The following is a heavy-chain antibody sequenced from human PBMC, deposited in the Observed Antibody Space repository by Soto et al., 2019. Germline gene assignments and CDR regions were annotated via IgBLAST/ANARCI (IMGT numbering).Heavy chain of an antibody. CDR1: GFTFSSYG. Sequence: GGSLRLSCAESGFTFSSYGMHWVRQAPGKGLEWVAVIWYDGSNKYYADSEKGRFTISRDNSKNTLYLQMNSLRDEDTAVYYCARGARIVGATIDYWGQGTLVTVSS. J-gene: IGHJ4*02. D-gene: IGHD1-26*01. V-gene: IGHV3-33*01. CDR2: IWYDGSNK. CDR3: ARGARIVGATIDY.